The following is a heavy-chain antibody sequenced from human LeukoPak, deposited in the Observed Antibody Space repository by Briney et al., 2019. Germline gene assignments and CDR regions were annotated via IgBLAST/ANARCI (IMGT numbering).Heavy chain of an antibody. V-gene: IGHV3-23*01. Sequence: GGSLRLSCATSGFSFGSYAMSWVRQGPGKRLEWVSSISGSGMFTYYADSVKGRFTISRDNSKNTLYLQMSSLRAEDTATFYCAKYYYDSSGRGNDAFDVWGQGTMVTVSS. D-gene: IGHD3-22*01. CDR3: AKYYYDSSGRGNDAFDV. CDR1: GFSFGSYA. J-gene: IGHJ3*01. CDR2: ISGSGMFT.